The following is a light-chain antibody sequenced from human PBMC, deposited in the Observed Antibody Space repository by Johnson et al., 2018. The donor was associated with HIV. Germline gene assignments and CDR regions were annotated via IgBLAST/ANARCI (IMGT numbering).Light chain of an antibody. CDR1: SSNIGNNY. CDR3: GTWDNSLKAEV. J-gene: IGLJ1*01. Sequence: QSVLTQPPSVSAAPGQKVTIYCSGSSSNIGNNYVSWYQQLPGTAPKLLIYENNKRPSGIPDRFSGSKSGTSATLGITGVQTGDEADYYGGTWDNSLKAEVFGTGTKVTVL. V-gene: IGLV1-51*02. CDR2: ENN.